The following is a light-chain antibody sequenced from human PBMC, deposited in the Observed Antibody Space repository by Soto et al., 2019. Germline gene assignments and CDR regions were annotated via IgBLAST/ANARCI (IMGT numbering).Light chain of an antibody. CDR3: QQYGNSPT. CDR2: WAS. CDR1: QSVLYSSNNKNY. V-gene: IGKV4-1*01. Sequence: DIVVTQSPDSLAVSLGERATINCKSSQSVLYSSNNKNYLAWYQQKPGQPPKLLMYWASTRESGVPDRFSGSGSGTEFTLTISSLQAEYFAVYYWQQYGNSPTCGPGTKVDIK. J-gene: IGKJ1*01.